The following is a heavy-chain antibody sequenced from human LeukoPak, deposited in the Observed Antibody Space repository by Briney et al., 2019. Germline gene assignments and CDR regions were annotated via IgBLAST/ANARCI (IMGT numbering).Heavy chain of an antibody. Sequence: ASVKVSCKASGYTFTSYGISWVGQAPGQGLEWMGWISAYNGKTNYAQKLQGRVTMTRDTSISTAYMELSRLRSDDTAVYYCARDIGGITYYYGSGSYWPPRSGWFDPWGQGTLVTVSS. CDR3: ARDIGGITYYYGSGSYWPPRSGWFDP. J-gene: IGHJ5*02. V-gene: IGHV1-18*01. CDR2: ISAYNGKT. D-gene: IGHD3-10*01. CDR1: GYTFTSYG.